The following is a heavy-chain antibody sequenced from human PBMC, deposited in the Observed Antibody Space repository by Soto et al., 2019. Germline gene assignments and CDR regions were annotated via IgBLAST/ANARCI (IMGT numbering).Heavy chain of an antibody. Sequence: EVQLLESGGDLVQPGGSLRLSCVGSGFTFASYGRSWVRQAPGKGLQWVSGISGNGGSLYHADSVKGRFAISRDNSKSTVYLQMNSLRAEDTALYYCAKVRLRYTGSDDGFDIWGQGTMVTVSS. V-gene: IGHV3-23*01. D-gene: IGHD1-26*01. J-gene: IGHJ3*02. CDR3: AKVRLRYTGSDDGFDI. CDR2: ISGNGGSL. CDR1: GFTFASYG.